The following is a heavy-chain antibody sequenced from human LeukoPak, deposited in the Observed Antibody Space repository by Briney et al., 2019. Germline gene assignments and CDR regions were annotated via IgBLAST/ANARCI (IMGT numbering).Heavy chain of an antibody. CDR3: ASVNIEAAR. V-gene: IGHV3-21*01. J-gene: IGHJ4*02. Sequence: KPGGSLRLSCAASGFTFSSYSMNWVRQAPGKGLEWVSSISRSSSYIYYADSVTGRVNISRDNAKNSLYLQMNSLRAEDSAVYYCASVNIEAARWGQGTLVTVSS. CDR2: ISRSSSYI. CDR1: GFTFSSYS. D-gene: IGHD6-13*01.